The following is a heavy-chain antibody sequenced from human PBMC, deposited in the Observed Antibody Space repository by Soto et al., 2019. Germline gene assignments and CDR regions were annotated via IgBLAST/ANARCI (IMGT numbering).Heavy chain of an antibody. CDR3: ARVSWFAADV. CDR1: GFSFSSYS. CDR2: IYRSGGTT. Sequence: GGSLRLSCAASGFSFSSYSMNWVRQAPGKGLEWISYIYRSGGTTYYADSVQGRFTISRDNAKNTLFLQMNSLRDEDTAVYYCARVSWFAADVWGQGRIVTVTS. J-gene: IGHJ3*01. D-gene: IGHD6-13*01. V-gene: IGHV3-48*02.